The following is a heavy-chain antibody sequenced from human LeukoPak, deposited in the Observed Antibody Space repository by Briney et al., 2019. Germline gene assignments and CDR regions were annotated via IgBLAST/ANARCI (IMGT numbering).Heavy chain of an antibody. J-gene: IGHJ4*02. CDR1: GFTFSSYD. V-gene: IGHV3-13*01. Sequence: GGSLRLSCAASGFTFSSYDMHWVRQATGIGLEWVSAIGTAGDTYYPGSVKGRFTISRENAKNSLYLQMNSLRAEDTAVYYCARVGSGSYGNDYWGQGTLVAVSS. D-gene: IGHD3-10*01. CDR3: ARVGSGSYGNDY. CDR2: IGTAGDT.